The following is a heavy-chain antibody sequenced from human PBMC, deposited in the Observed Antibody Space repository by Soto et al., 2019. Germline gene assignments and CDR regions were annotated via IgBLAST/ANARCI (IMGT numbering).Heavy chain of an antibody. Sequence: SETLSLTCTVSGGSISSYYWSWIRQPPGKGLEWIGCIYYSGSTNYNPSLKSRVTISVDTSKNQFSLKLSSVTAADTAVYYCARAERGEMATLNWFDPWGQGTLVTVSS. D-gene: IGHD3-10*01. CDR1: GGSISSYY. J-gene: IGHJ5*02. CDR2: IYYSGST. CDR3: ARAERGEMATLNWFDP. V-gene: IGHV4-59*01.